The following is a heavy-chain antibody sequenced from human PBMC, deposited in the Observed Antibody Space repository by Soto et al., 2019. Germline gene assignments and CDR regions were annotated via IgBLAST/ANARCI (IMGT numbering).Heavy chain of an antibody. D-gene: IGHD5-18*01. CDR2: IYHSGNT. Sequence: SETLSLTCAVSGGSIGSSVGWTWVRQPPGKGLEWLGEIYHSGNTNYNPALKSRVTISVDTSKSQFSLKLSSVTAADTAVYYCAKDSGYNYGYFRWFDPWGQGTLVTVS. CDR3: AKDSGYNYGYFRWFDP. V-gene: IGHV4-4*02. J-gene: IGHJ5*02. CDR1: GGSIGSSVG.